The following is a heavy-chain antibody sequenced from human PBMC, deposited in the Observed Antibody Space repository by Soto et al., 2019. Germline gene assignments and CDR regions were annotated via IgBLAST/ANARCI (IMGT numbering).Heavy chain of an antibody. CDR3: TSGPRLRRLAAFDI. CDR1: GFTFTNAW. CDR2: IKSKTDGGTI. Sequence: EVQLVESGGGLVKPGGSLRLSCAASGFTFTNAWMTWVRQGPGKGLEWVGRIKSKTDGGTIDYAAPVKGRFTISRDDSKNTLYLQMKSLRTEATAVSYCTSGPRLRRLAAFDIWGQGTVVTVSS. J-gene: IGHJ3*02. V-gene: IGHV3-15*01.